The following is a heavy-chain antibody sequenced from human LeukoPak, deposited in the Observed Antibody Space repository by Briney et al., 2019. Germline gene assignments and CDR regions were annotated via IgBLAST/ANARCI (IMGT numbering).Heavy chain of an antibody. CDR2: ISSSGTTI. Sequence: PGGSLRLSCAASGFPFSTHSLNWVRQAPGKGLEWVSYISSSGTTINYADSVKGRFTISRDNAKNSLFLQMNSLSVEDTAVYYCARRTGDAQAYDYWGQGTLVTVSS. V-gene: IGHV3-48*04. J-gene: IGHJ4*02. CDR1: GFPFSTHS. CDR3: ARRTGDAQAYDY. D-gene: IGHD3/OR15-3a*01.